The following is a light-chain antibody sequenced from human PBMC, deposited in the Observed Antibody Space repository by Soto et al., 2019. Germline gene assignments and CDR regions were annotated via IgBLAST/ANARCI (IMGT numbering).Light chain of an antibody. CDR1: SSDVGGYNY. CDR3: SSYTSSSTRV. Sequence: QSALTQPASVYGYPGQSITISCTGTSSDVGGYNYVSWYQQHSGKAPKLMIYDVSNRHSGVSNSFSGSKSGNTASLTISGLQAEDDADYYCSSYTSSSTRVFGTWTKVTVL. CDR2: DVS. J-gene: IGLJ1*01. V-gene: IGLV2-14*01.